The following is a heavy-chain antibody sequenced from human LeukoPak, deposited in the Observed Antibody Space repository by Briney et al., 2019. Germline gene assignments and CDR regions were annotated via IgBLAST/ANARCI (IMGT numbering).Heavy chain of an antibody. Sequence: GGSLRLSCVASGFTFRTYAMSWVRQAPGKGLEWISRVSDSGGMTNYADSVKGRFTISRDNSKNTLYLQMGSLRAEDTAIYYCATRGRDREFDYWGQGTLVTVSS. CDR3: ATRGRDREFDY. D-gene: IGHD1-26*01. CDR2: VSDSGGMT. CDR1: GFTFRTYA. V-gene: IGHV3-23*01. J-gene: IGHJ4*02.